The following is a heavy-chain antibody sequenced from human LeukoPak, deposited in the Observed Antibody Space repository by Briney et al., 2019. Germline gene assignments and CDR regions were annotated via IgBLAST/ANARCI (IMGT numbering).Heavy chain of an antibody. V-gene: IGHV3-48*03. J-gene: IGHJ3*02. CDR3: ARSLRDAFDI. CDR1: GFTFSSYE. CDR2: ISSSGRTI. Sequence: GSLRLSCAASGFTFSSYEMNWVRQAPGKGLEWVSYISSSGRTIYYADSVKGRFTISRDNAKNSLYPQMNSLRAEDTAVYYCARSLRDAFDIWGQGTMVTVSS.